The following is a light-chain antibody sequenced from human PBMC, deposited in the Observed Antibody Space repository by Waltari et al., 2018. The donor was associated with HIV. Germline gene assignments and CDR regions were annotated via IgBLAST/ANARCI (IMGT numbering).Light chain of an antibody. J-gene: IGKJ4*01. Sequence: IVMTQSPDSLAVSLGERATINSKSTQSVLYSSNSKNYLAWYQQKPGQPPKLLIYWASTRESGVPDRFSGSGSGTDFTLTISSLQAEDVAVYYCQQYYSTPRTFGGGTKVEIK. CDR3: QQYYSTPRT. CDR2: WAS. CDR1: QSVLYSSNSKNY. V-gene: IGKV4-1*01.